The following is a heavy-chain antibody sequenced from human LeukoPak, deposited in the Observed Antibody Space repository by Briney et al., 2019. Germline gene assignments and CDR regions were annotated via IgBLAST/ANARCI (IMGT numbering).Heavy chain of an antibody. D-gene: IGHD5-18*01. CDR2: IYYSGST. J-gene: IGHJ4*02. Sequence: SDTLSLTCTVSGGSISSYYWSWIRQAPGKGLEWIGYIYYSGSTNYNPSLKSRVTISVGTSKNQFSLKLNSVTAADTAVYYCARDSEYKYGFDYWGQGTLVTVSS. CDR3: ARDSEYKYGFDY. V-gene: IGHV4-59*01. CDR1: GGSISSYY.